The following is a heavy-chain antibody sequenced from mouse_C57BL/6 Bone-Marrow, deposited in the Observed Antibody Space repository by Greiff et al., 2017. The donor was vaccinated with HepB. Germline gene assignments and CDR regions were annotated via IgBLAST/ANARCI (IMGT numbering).Heavy chain of an antibody. J-gene: IGHJ4*01. V-gene: IGHV7-1*01. CDR2: SRNKANDYTT. CDR3: ARVRNYYAMDY. Sequence: EVMLVESGGGLVQSGRSLRLSCATSGFTFSDFYMEWVRQAPGKGLEWIAASRNKANDYTTEYSASVKGRFIVSRYTSQSILYLQMNALRAEDTAIYYCARVRNYYAMDYWGQGTSVTVSS. CDR1: GFTFSDFY.